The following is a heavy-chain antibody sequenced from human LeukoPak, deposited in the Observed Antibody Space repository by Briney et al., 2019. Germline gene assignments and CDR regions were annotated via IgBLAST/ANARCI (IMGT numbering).Heavy chain of an antibody. Sequence: SVKVSCKASGGTFSSYAISWLRQAPGQGLEWMGGIIPIFSTANYAQKFQRRVANTTDQYTSTAYMELSSLRSEDTAVYYCARERVVPAAFYYMDVWGKGTTVTVSS. CDR3: ARERVVPAAFYYMDV. V-gene: IGHV1-69*05. D-gene: IGHD2-2*01. CDR1: GGTFSSYA. CDR2: IIPIFSTA. J-gene: IGHJ6*03.